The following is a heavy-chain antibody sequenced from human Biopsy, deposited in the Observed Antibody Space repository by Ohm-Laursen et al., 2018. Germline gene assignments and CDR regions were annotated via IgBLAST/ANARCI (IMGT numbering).Heavy chain of an antibody. V-gene: IGHV4-61*01. J-gene: IGHJ4*02. CDR1: GDSVSSGSFY. Sequence: SVTLSLTCTVSGDSVSSGSFYWTWIRQPPGQGLEYIGYIYDRGSTANYNPSLESRVTMSVDMPKSQFSLKLSSVTAADTAIYYCARGMRSSGWPYFDSWGQGTLVTVSS. CDR2: IYDRGSTA. CDR3: ARGMRSSGWPYFDS. D-gene: IGHD6-19*01.